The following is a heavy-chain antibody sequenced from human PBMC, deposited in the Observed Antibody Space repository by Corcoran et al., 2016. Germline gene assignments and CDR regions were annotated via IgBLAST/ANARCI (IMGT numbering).Heavy chain of an antibody. CDR3: ASDNSNSDGWWFDH. CDR2: INPSGGST. CDR1: GYMFTSHW. V-gene: IGHV1-46*01. D-gene: IGHD4-4*01. J-gene: IGHJ5*02. Sequence: QVQLVQSGAEVKKPGASVKVSCKTSGYMFTSHWMHWVRQAPGQGLEWMGIINPSGGSTFYAQTFQGRVTLTRDTSTSTVYMELSSLRSEDTAMYYCASDNSNSDGWWFDHWGQGTVVIVSS.